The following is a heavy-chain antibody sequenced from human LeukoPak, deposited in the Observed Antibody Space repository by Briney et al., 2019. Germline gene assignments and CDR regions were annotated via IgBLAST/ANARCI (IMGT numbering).Heavy chain of an antibody. CDR2: INHSGST. D-gene: IGHD5-18*01. V-gene: IGHV4-34*01. CDR1: GGSFSGYY. J-gene: IGHJ6*02. CDR3: ARDVSTAETYGMDV. Sequence: SSETLSLTCAVYGGSFSGYYWSWIRQPPGKGLEWIGEINHSGSTNYNPSLKSRVTISVDTSKNQFSLKLSSVTAADTAVYYCARDVSTAETYGMDVWGQGTTVTVSS.